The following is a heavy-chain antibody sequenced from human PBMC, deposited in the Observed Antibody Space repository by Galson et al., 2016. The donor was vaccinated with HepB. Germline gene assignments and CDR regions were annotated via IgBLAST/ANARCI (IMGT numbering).Heavy chain of an antibody. D-gene: IGHD2-15*01. Sequence: SLRLSCAASGFTFSSYAMHWIRQAPGKGLEWVAYISYGGNNKYYADSVKGRFTISRENAYNTLYLQMKSLRPDDTAVYYYAKAVGESCVYVPDYWGQGALVTVSS. CDR2: ISYGGNNK. J-gene: IGHJ4*02. V-gene: IGHV3-30-3*01. CDR3: AKAVGESCVYVPDY. CDR1: GFTFSSYA.